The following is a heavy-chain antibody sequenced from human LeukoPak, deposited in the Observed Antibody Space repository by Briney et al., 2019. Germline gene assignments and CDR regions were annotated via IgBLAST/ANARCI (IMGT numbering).Heavy chain of an antibody. J-gene: IGHJ4*02. CDR3: ASANYYDSSHYY. D-gene: IGHD3-22*01. Sequence: SSETLSLTCAVSGGSISSSNWWSWVRQPPGKGLEWIGEIYHSGSTNNNPSLKSRVTISVDKTKNQFSLKLSSVTAADTAVYYCASANYYDSSHYYWGQGTLVTVSS. CDR1: GGSISSSNW. CDR2: IYHSGST. V-gene: IGHV4-4*02.